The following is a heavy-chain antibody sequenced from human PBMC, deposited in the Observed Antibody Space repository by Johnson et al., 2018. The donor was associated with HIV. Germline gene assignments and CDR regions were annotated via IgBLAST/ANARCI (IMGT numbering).Heavy chain of an antibody. V-gene: IGHV3-33*01. D-gene: IGHD3-22*01. CDR2: IWYDGSNK. Sequence: VQLVESGGGVVQPGRSLRLSCAASGFTFSSYGMHWVRQAPGKGLEWVAVIWYDGSNKQYADSVTGRFTISRDNAKNSLYLQMNSLRAEDTAVYYCARGLNYYDSSGYGGAFDIWGQGTMVTVSS. J-gene: IGHJ3*02. CDR1: GFTFSSYG. CDR3: ARGLNYYDSSGYGGAFDI.